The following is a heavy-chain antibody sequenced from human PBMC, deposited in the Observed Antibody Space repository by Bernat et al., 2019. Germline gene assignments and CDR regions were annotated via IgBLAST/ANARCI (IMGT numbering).Heavy chain of an antibody. D-gene: IGHD2-21*01. CDR1: GFTVSSNY. CDR3: ARAYCGGDCYEGGPYNFDY. V-gene: IGHV3-66*01. J-gene: IGHJ4*02. Sequence: EVQLVESGGGLVQPGGSLRLSCAASGFTVSSNYMSWVRQAPGKGLEWVSVIYSGGSTYYADSVKGRFTISRDNSKNTLYLQMNSLRAEDTAVYYCARAYCGGDCYEGGPYNFDYWGQGTLVTVSS. CDR2: IYSGGST.